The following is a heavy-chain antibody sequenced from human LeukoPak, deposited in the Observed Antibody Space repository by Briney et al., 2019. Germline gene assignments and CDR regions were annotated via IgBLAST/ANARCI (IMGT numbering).Heavy chain of an antibody. CDR1: GFTFSSYA. D-gene: IGHD4-23*01. CDR2: ISYDGSNK. J-gene: IGHJ4*02. CDR3: ARVQRGLDGGNRPIDY. Sequence: GGSLRLSCAASGFTFSSYAMHWVRQAPGKGLEWVAVISYDGSNKYYADSVKGRFTISRDNSKNTLYLQMNSLRAEDTAVYYCARVQRGLDGGNRPIDYWGQGTLVTVSS. V-gene: IGHV3-30-3*01.